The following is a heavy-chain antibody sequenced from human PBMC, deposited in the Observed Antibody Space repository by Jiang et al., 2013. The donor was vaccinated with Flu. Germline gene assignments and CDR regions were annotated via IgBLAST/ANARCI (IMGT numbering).Heavy chain of an antibody. CDR3: ARDGHCSSTSCYQGVNYYYGMDV. Sequence: GAEVKKPGASVKVSCKASGYTFTGYYMHWVRQAPGQGLEWMGWINPNSGGTNYAQKFQGWVTMTRDTSISTAYMELSRLRSDDTAVYYCARDGHCSSTSCYQGVNYYYGMDVWAKGPRSPSPQ. J-gene: IGHJ6*04. D-gene: IGHD2-2*03. CDR1: GYTFTGYY. CDR2: INPNSGGT. V-gene: IGHV1-2*04.